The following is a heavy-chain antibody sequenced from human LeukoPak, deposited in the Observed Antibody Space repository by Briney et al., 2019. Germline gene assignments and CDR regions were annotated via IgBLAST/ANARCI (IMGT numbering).Heavy chain of an antibody. Sequence: GGSLRLSCAASGFTFSSYAMSWVRQAPGKGLEWVSAISGSGGSTYYADSVKGRFTISRDNSKNTLYLQMNSLRAEDTAVYYCATKGISTGGGDWFDPWGQGTLVTVSS. CDR2: ISGSGGST. CDR1: GFTFSSYA. D-gene: IGHD3-16*01. CDR3: ATKGISTGGGDWFDP. J-gene: IGHJ5*02. V-gene: IGHV3-23*01.